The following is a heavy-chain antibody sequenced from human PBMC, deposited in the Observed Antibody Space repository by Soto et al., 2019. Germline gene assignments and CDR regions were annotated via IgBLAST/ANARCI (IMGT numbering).Heavy chain of an antibody. CDR1: GGSISGRGFD. CDR2: SSDTGTT. Sequence: PSETLSLTCTVSGGSISGRGFDWSWFRQPPGKGLEWIGYSSDTGTTQYNPSLSGRVTVSVETSKNQFSLKLASVTATDTAVYYCARENGGSWYFDLWGRGSLVTVS. D-gene: IGHD4-17*01. V-gene: IGHV4-30-4*08. J-gene: IGHJ2*01. CDR3: ARENGGSWYFDL.